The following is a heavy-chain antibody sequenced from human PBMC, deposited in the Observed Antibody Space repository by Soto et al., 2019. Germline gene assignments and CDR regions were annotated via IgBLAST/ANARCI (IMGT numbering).Heavy chain of an antibody. J-gene: IGHJ4*02. CDR3: VRFLEWLSGFDY. CDR1: GFTFSSYA. Sequence: GGSLRLSCAASGFTFSSYAMSWVRQAPGKGLEWVSAISGSGGSTYYADSVKGRFTISRDNSKNTLYLQMNSLRAEDTAVYYCVRFLEWLSGFDYWGQGTLVTVSS. CDR2: ISGSGGST. D-gene: IGHD3-3*01. V-gene: IGHV3-23*01.